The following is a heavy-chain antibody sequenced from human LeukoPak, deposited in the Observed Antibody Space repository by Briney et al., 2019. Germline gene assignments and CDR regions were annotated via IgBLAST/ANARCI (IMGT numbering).Heavy chain of an antibody. D-gene: IGHD2-21*01. CDR1: GFSFGSYA. CDR3: VKDPRDTYGTNWFVS. CDR2: ISGTGGAT. J-gene: IGHJ5*01. V-gene: IGHV3-23*01. Sequence: GGSLRLSCVASGFSFGSYAMSCVRQAPGKWLQWVSQISGTGGATWYAGFARYRFTISRDNSKKTLYLQMSGLRVEDTAMYYCVKDPRDTYGTNWFVSWGQGTLLIVSS.